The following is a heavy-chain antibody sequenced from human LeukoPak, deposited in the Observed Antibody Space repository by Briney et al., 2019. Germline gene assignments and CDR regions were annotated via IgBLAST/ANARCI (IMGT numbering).Heavy chain of an antibody. CDR1: GFRFSDYW. Sequence: PGGSLRLSCAASGFRFSDYWMTWVRQAPGKGLEWVSYISSSGSTIYYADSVKGRFTISRDNAKNSLYLQMNSLRAEDTAVYYCARGRGLRGAVAGTSNFDYWGQGTLVTVSS. D-gene: IGHD6-19*01. J-gene: IGHJ4*02. CDR2: ISSSGSTI. CDR3: ARGRGLRGAVAGTSNFDY. V-gene: IGHV3-48*04.